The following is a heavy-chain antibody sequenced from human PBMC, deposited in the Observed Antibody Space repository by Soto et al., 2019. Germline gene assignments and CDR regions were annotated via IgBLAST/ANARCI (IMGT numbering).Heavy chain of an antibody. CDR3: ARKGMIWSPEYGMDV. J-gene: IGHJ6*02. CDR1: GYSFTSYW. Sequence: GESLKISCKGSGYSFTSYWISWVRQMPGKGLEWMGRVDPTDSYTNYSPSFQGHVTISADKSISTAYLQWSSLKASDTAMYYRARKGMIWSPEYGMDVWGQLTTVTVSS. V-gene: IGHV5-10-1*01. D-gene: IGHD1-1*01. CDR2: VDPTDSYT.